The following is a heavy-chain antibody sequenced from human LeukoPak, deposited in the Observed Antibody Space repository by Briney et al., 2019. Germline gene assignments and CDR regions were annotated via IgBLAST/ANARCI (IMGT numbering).Heavy chain of an antibody. CDR1: GFTFDDYG. Sequence: RTGGSLRLSCAASGFTFDDYGMSWVRQAPGKGLEWVSGINWNGGSTGYADSVKGRFTISRDNAKNSLYLQMNSLRAEDTALYYCARALGHYYHSNWDYWGQGTLVTVSS. CDR2: INWNGGST. CDR3: ARALGHYYHSNWDY. D-gene: IGHD3-22*01. J-gene: IGHJ4*02. V-gene: IGHV3-20*04.